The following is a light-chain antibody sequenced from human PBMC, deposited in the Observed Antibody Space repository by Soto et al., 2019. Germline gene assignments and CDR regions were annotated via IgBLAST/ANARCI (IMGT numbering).Light chain of an antibody. CDR3: SSYASSITYV. CDR2: EVS. V-gene: IGLV2-14*01. J-gene: IGLJ1*01. CDR1: SSDIGGYNY. Sequence: QSVLTQPASVSGSPGQSITISCTGTSSDIGGYNYVSWYQQHPGKAPKLMIYEVSNRPSGVSFRFSGSKSGNTASLTISGLQAEDEADYYCSSYASSITYVFGTGTKLTVL.